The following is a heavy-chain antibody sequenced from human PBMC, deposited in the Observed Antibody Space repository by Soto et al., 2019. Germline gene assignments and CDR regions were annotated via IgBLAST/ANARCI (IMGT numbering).Heavy chain of an antibody. CDR3: ARENYYDSSGYGGWFDP. J-gene: IGHJ5*02. CDR2: INAGNGNT. D-gene: IGHD3-22*01. Sequence: GASVKVSCKASGYTFTSYAMHWVRQAPGQRLEWMGWINAGNGNTKYSQKFQGRVTITADKSTSTAYMELSSLRSEDTAVYYCARENYYDSSGYGGWFDPWGQGTLVTVSS. V-gene: IGHV1-3*01. CDR1: GYTFTSYA.